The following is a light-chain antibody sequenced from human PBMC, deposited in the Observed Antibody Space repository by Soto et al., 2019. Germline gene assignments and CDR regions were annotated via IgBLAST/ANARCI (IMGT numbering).Light chain of an antibody. CDR3: QQYSTYPYI. CDR2: KAS. Sequence: DIQMTQSPSTLSGSVGDRVTITCRASQTISSWLAWYQQKPGKAPKLLIYKASTLKSGVPSRFSGSGSGTEFTLTISSLQSDDFATYYCQQYSTYPYIFGQGTKVDIK. V-gene: IGKV1-5*03. J-gene: IGKJ2*01. CDR1: QTISSW.